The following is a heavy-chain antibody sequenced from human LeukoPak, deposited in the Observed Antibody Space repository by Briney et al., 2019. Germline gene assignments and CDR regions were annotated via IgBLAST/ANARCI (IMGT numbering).Heavy chain of an antibody. J-gene: IGHJ4*02. CDR2: IYTSGST. V-gene: IGHV4-4*07. Sequence: SETLSLTCTVSGGYISSYYWSWIRQRAGKGLEWIGRIYTSGSTNYNPPLKSRVTMSVDTSKNQFSLKLSSVTAADTAVYYCARETREYYYDSSGYWDYWGQGTLVTVSS. D-gene: IGHD3-22*01. CDR1: GGYISSYY. CDR3: ARETREYYYDSSGYWDY.